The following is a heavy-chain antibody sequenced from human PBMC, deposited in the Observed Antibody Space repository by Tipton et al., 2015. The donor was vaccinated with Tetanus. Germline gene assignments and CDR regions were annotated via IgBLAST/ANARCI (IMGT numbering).Heavy chain of an antibody. J-gene: IGHJ4*02. Sequence: SLRLFCAASGFTFNNYAMGWVRQAPGKGLEWVASINGTGSVTFHADSVKGRFTISRDNSKSTLYLQMNSLRAEDAAIYYCAKARTTLIYQCLDYWGQGTLVTVSS. CDR1: GFTFNNYA. CDR2: INGTGSVT. CDR3: AKARTTLIYQCLDY. D-gene: IGHD2-2*01. V-gene: IGHV3-23*01.